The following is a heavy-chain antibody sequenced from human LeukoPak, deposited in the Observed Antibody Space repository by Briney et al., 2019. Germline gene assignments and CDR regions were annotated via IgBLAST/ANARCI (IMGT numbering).Heavy chain of an antibody. CDR1: GFIFSSYG. V-gene: IGHV3-30*02. Sequence: PGGSLRLSCAASGFIFSSYGMHWVRQAPGKGLEWVAFIGYDGSNKDYADSLRGGFTISRDNSKNTLFPQMNSLKAEDTAVYYCAKDDINYRFDPWGQGTLVTVSS. CDR2: IGYDGSNK. J-gene: IGHJ5*02. CDR3: AKDDINYRFDP. D-gene: IGHD4-11*01.